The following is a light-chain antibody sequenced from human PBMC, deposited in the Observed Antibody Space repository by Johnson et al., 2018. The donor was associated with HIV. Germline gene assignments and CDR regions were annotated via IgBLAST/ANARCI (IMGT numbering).Light chain of an antibody. V-gene: IGLV1-51*02. Sequence: QSVLTQPPSVSAAPGQKVTISCSGSSSNIGNNYVSWYQQLPGTAPKLLIYENNKRPLGIPDRFSGSKSGTSATLGITGLQTGDEADFYCGTWDTSLSAFVFGTGTTLTVL. J-gene: IGLJ1*01. CDR1: SSNIGNNY. CDR3: GTWDTSLSAFV. CDR2: ENN.